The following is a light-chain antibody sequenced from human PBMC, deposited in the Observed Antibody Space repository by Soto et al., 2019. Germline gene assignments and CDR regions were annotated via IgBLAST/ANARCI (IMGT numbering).Light chain of an antibody. CDR1: ESVTNY. Sequence: EIVRTQSPATLSVSPGERGTLSCRASESVTNYLAWYQQKPGQAPRLLVYDVSNRATGIPARFSGGGSGTEFTLTISSLQSEDFAVYYCQQYNNWPPSWPVGQGAKVAIK. J-gene: IGKJ1*01. CDR3: QQYNNWPPSWP. V-gene: IGKV3D-15*01. CDR2: DVS.